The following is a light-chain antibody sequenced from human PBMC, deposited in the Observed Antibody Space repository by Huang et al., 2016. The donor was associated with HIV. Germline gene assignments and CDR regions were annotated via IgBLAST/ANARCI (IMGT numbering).Light chain of an antibody. J-gene: IGKJ4*01. V-gene: IGKV1-13*02. CDR1: QGISSA. CDR3: QQFTF. CDR2: DAS. Sequence: AIQLTQSPSSLSASVGDRVTITCRASQGISSALAWYQHKPGKVPKLLIYDASSLESGGPSRFSGSASGTDFTLTISSLQPEDFATYYCQQFTFFGGGTKVEIK.